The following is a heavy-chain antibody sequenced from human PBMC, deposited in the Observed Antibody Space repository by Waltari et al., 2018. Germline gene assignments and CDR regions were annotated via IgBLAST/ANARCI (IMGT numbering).Heavy chain of an antibody. CDR3: ATTEAMITFGGVNAFDI. D-gene: IGHD3-16*01. V-gene: IGHV1-24*01. CDR1: GYTLTELA. Sequence: QVQLVQSGAEVKKPGASGKVSCKVSGYTLTELAMYGVRQARGKGLEWMGGFDPEDGETIYAQKFQGRVTMTEDTSTDTAYMELSSLRSEDTAVYYCATTEAMITFGGVNAFDIWGQGTMVTVSS. CDR2: FDPEDGET. J-gene: IGHJ3*02.